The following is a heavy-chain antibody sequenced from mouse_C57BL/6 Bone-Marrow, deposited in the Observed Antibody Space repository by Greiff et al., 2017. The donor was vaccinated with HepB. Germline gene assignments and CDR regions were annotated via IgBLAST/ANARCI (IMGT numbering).Heavy chain of an antibody. J-gene: IGHJ3*01. D-gene: IGHD1-1*01. CDR3: ARNIDYYGSSLAWFAY. V-gene: IGHV1-76*01. Sequence: QVQLQQSGAELVRPGASVKLSCKASGYTFTDYYINWVKQRPGQGLEWIARIYPGSGNTYYNEKFKGKATLTAEKSSSTAYMQLSSLTSEDSAVYFCARNIDYYGSSLAWFAYWGQGTLVTVSA. CDR1: GYTFTDYY. CDR2: IYPGSGNT.